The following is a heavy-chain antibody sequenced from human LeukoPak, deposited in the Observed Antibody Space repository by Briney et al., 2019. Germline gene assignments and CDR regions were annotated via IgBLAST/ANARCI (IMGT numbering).Heavy chain of an antibody. V-gene: IGHV1-2*04. CDR3: AREEGDTAMVITTPRYYYGMDV. CDR2: INPNSGGT. J-gene: IGHJ6*02. Sequence: ASVKVSCKASGYTFTGYYMHWVRQAPGQGLEWMGWINPNSGGTNYAQKFQGWVTMTRDTSISTAYMELSRLRSDDTAVYYCAREEGDTAMVITTPRYYYGMDVWGQGTTVTVSS. CDR1: GYTFTGYY. D-gene: IGHD5-18*01.